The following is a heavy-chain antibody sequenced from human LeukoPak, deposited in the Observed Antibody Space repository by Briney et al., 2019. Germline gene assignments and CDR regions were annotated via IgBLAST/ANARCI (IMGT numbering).Heavy chain of an antibody. J-gene: IGHJ3*02. CDR3: ARDTYSSGWYQISEDAFDI. D-gene: IGHD6-19*01. CDR1: GFTFSSYW. V-gene: IGHV3-7*01. Sequence: GGSLRLSCAASGFTFSSYWMSWVRQAPGKGLEWVANIKQDGSEKYYVDSVKGRFTISRDNAKNSLYLQMNSLRAEDTAVDYCARDTYSSGWYQISEDAFDIWGQGTMVTVSS. CDR2: IKQDGSEK.